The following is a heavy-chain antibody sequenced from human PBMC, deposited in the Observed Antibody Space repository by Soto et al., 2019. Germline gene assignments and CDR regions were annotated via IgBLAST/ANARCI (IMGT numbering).Heavy chain of an antibody. CDR2: ISGSGGST. CDR1: GFPFSSYA. Sequence: PGGSLRLSCAASGFPFSSYAMSWVRQAPGKGLEWVSAISGSGGSTYYADSVKGRFTISRDNSKNTLYLQMNSLRAEDTAVYYCAKGGCSSTSCRAFDYWGQGTLVTVSS. J-gene: IGHJ4*02. CDR3: AKGGCSSTSCRAFDY. V-gene: IGHV3-23*01. D-gene: IGHD2-2*01.